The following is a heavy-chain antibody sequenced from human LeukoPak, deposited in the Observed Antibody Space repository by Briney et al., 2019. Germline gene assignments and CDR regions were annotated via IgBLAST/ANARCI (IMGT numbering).Heavy chain of an antibody. J-gene: IGHJ4*02. D-gene: IGHD1-7*01. CDR1: GFTFSSYW. V-gene: IGHV3-74*01. Sequence: GGSLRLSCAASGFTFSSYWMHWVRQAPGKGLVWVSRISGDGSTTRYADSVKGRFTISRDNAKNTLFLQMSSLRAEDTAVYYCARENNWNYPDYWGQGTLVTVSS. CDR3: ARENNWNYPDY. CDR2: ISGDGSTT.